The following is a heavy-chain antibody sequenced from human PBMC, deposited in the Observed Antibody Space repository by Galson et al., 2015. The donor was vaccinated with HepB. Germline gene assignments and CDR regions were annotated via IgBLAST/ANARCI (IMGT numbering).Heavy chain of an antibody. CDR1: RFTFSSYA. V-gene: IGHV3-23*01. CDR2: ISGSGGST. J-gene: IGHJ4*02. Sequence: SLRLSCAASRFTFSSYAMSWVRQAPGKGLEWVSAISGSGGSTYYADSVKGRFTISRDNSKNTLYLQMNSLRAEDTAVYYCAKVVGYSYGRNDYWGQGTLVTVSS. CDR3: AKVVGYSYGRNDY. D-gene: IGHD5-18*01.